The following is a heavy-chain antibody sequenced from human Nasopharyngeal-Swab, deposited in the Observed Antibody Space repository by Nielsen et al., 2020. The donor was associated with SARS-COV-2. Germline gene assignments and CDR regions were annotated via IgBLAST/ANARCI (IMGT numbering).Heavy chain of an antibody. J-gene: IGHJ6*02. D-gene: IGHD6-6*01. CDR1: GFPFSTYD. CDR3: ATQYNSSSYYYFGMDV. Sequence: GESLKISCTASGFPFSTYDKTWVRQAPGKGLEWVSSIGGRGGRAYYAESVRGRFTISRDNSKNMVFLQMNILRAEDTAVYYCATQYNSSSYYYFGMDVWGPGTTVTVSS. CDR2: IGGRGGRA. V-gene: IGHV3-23*01.